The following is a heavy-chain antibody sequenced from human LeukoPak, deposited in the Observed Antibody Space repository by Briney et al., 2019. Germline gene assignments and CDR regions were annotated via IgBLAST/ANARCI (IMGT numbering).Heavy chain of an antibody. Sequence: TGGSLRLSCAASGFTFSSYAMSWVRQAPGKGLEWVSVIYSGGSTYYADSVKGRFTISRDNSKNTLYLQMNSLRAEDTAVYYCARGFSYYDFWSGYYAGGYYFDYWGQGTLVTVSS. CDR2: IYSGGST. J-gene: IGHJ4*02. CDR1: GFTFSSYA. D-gene: IGHD3-3*01. V-gene: IGHV3-66*01. CDR3: ARGFSYYDFWSGYYAGGYYFDY.